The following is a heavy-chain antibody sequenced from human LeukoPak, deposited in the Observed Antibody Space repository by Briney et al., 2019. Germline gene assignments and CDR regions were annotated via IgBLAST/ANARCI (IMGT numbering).Heavy chain of an antibody. CDR3: ARVGQLVRAGWFDP. J-gene: IGHJ5*02. CDR1: GGSISSHY. V-gene: IGHV4-59*11. Sequence: SETLSLTCTVSGGSISSHYWSWIRQPPGKGLEWIGYIYYSGSTNYNPSLKSRVTISVDTSKNQFSLKLSSVTAADTAVYYCARVGQLVRAGWFDPWGQGTLVTVSS. CDR2: IYYSGST. D-gene: IGHD6-6*01.